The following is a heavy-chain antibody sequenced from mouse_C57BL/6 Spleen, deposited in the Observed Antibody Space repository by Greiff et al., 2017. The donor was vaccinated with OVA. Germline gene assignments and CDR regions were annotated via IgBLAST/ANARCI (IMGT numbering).Heavy chain of an antibody. V-gene: IGHV5-4*03. CDR3: ARALYYYGSSDWYFDV. J-gene: IGHJ1*03. CDR1: GFTFSSYA. CDR2: ISDGGSYT. D-gene: IGHD1-1*01. Sequence: KGVESGGGLVKPGGSLKLSCAASGFTFSSYAMSWVRQTPEKRLEWVATISDGGSYTYYPDNVKGRFTISRDNAKNNLYLQMSHLKSEDTAMYYCARALYYYGSSDWYFDVWGTGTTVTVSS.